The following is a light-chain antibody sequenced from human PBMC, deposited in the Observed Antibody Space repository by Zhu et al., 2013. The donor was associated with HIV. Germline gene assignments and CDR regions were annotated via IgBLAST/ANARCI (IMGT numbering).Light chain of an antibody. CDR1: QSLSSNY. J-gene: IGKJ4*01. V-gene: IGKV3D-20*02. CDR3: QQYNNWPLT. Sequence: EIVLTQSPGTLSLSPGERATLSCRASQSLSSNYLAWYQQKPGQAPRLLIYDASNRATDISARFSGSGSGTDFTLTISSLEPEDFAVYYCQQYNNWPLTFGGGTKVEIK. CDR2: DAS.